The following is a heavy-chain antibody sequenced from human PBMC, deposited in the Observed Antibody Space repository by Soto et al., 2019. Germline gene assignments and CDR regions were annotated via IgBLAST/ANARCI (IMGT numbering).Heavy chain of an antibody. CDR1: GFTFSPYG. D-gene: IGHD4-17*01. CDR3: ARGTVHFDY. Sequence: QVQLVESGGGGVQPGRSLRLSCAASGFTFSPYGIHWVRQAPGKGLEWVAVIWYAGSNKYYADSVKGRFTISRDNSKNTLYLQMNSLRAEATAVYYCARGTVHFDYWGPGTLVTVSS. J-gene: IGHJ4*02. V-gene: IGHV3-33*01. CDR2: IWYAGSNK.